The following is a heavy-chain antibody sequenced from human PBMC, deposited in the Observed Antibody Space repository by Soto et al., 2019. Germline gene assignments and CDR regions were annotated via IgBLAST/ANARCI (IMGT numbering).Heavy chain of an antibody. CDR2: ISGSGGST. Sequence: GGSLRLSCAASGFTFSSYAMSWVRQAPGKGLEWVSAISGSGGSTYYADSVKGRFTISRDNSKNTLYLQMNSLRAEDTAVYYCAKVLFLEWLFTSGHMGYWGQGTLVTVSS. CDR1: GFTFSSYA. D-gene: IGHD3-3*01. J-gene: IGHJ4*02. V-gene: IGHV3-23*01. CDR3: AKVLFLEWLFTSGHMGY.